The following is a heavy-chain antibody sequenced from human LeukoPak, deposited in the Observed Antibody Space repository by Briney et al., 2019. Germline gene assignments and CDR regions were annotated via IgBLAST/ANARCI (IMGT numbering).Heavy chain of an antibody. CDR2: IYYSGST. V-gene: IGHV4-39*07. Sequence: SETLSLTCTVSGGSISSSSYYWGWIRQPPGKGLEWIGSIYYSGSTYYNPSLKSRVTISVDTSKNQFSLKLSSVTAADTAVYYCARGPGHTAQNLGLDCWGQGTLVTVSS. J-gene: IGHJ4*02. CDR3: ARGPGHTAQNLGLDC. D-gene: IGHD3-16*01. CDR1: GGSISSSSYY.